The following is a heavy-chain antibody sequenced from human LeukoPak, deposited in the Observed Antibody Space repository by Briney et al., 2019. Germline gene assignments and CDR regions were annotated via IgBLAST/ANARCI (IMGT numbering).Heavy chain of an antibody. D-gene: IGHD3-16*02. CDR2: ISYDGSSK. Sequence: PGGSLRLSCAASGFTFSSYGMHWVRQAPGKGLEWVAVISYDGSSKYYADSVKGRFTISRDNSKNTLYLQMNSLRAEDTAVYYCAKDHLWGLRLGELSAYFDYWGQGTLVTVSS. V-gene: IGHV3-30*18. J-gene: IGHJ4*02. CDR3: AKDHLWGLRLGELSAYFDY. CDR1: GFTFSSYG.